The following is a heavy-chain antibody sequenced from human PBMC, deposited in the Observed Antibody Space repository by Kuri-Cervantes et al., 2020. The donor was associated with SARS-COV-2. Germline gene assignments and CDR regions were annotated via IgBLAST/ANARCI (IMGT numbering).Heavy chain of an antibody. J-gene: IGHJ3*02. V-gene: IGHV4-4*02. CDR1: GGSISSSNW. CDR3: ARDTGYCGGDCSAFDI. D-gene: IGHD2-21*02. Sequence: GSLRLSCAVSGGSISSSNWWSWVRQPPGKGLEWIGEIYHSGSTNYNPSLKSRVIISVDKSKNQFSLKLSSVTAADTAVYYCARDTGYCGGDCSAFDIWGQGTMVTVSS. CDR2: IYHSGST.